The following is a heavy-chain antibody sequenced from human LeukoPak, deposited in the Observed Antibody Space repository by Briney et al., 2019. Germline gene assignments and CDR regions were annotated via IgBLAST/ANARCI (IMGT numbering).Heavy chain of an antibody. D-gene: IGHD5-12*01. CDR2: IYYSGST. V-gene: IGHV4-39*01. CDR3: ARPASGGYDFYFDY. Sequence: SETLSLTCTVSGGSISSSSYYWGWIRQPPGKGLEWVGSIYYSGSTYYNPSLKSRVTISVDTSKNQFSLKLSSVTAADTAVYYCARPASGGYDFYFDYWGQGTLVTVSS. J-gene: IGHJ4*02. CDR1: GGSISSSSYY.